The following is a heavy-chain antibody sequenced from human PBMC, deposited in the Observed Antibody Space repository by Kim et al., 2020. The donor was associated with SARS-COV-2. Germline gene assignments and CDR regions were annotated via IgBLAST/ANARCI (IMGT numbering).Heavy chain of an antibody. D-gene: IGHD2-21*01. J-gene: IGHJ6*02. CDR1: GFTFSSYA. V-gene: IGHV3-23*01. Sequence: GGSLRLSCAASGFTFSSYAMSWVRQAPGKGLEWVSAISGSGGSTYYADSVKGRFTISRDNSKNTLYLQMNSLRAEDTAVYYCAKDYSLSTHYYSYYGMDVWGQGTTVTVSS. CDR3: AKDYSLSTHYYSYYGMDV. CDR2: ISGSGGST.